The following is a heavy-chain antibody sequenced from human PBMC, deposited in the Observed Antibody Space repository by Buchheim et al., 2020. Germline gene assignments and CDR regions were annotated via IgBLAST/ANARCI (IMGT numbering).Heavy chain of an antibody. CDR1: GGSFSGYY. Sequence: QVQLQQWGAGLLKPSETLSLTCAVYGGSFSGYYWSWIRQTPGKGLEWIGEINHSGSTNYNPSLKSRVTISVDTSKNQVSLKLSSVTAADTAVYYCSRGVTIFGVVITDYYYYCGMDVWGQGTT. CDR2: INHSGST. CDR3: SRGVTIFGVVITDYYYYCGMDV. D-gene: IGHD3-3*01. V-gene: IGHV4-34*01. J-gene: IGHJ6*02.